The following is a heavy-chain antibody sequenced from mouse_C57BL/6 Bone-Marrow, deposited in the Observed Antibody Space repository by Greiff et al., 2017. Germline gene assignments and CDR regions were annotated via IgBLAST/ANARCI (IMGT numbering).Heavy chain of an antibody. CDR2: ISSGGSYT. Sequence: EVQRVESGGDLVKPGGSLKLSCAASGFTFSSYGMSWVRQTPDKRLEWVATISSGGSYTYYPDSVKGRFTISRDNAKNTLYLQMSSLKSEDTAMYYCARRAMVTTPYYFDYWGQGTTLTVSS. CDR3: ARRAMVTTPYYFDY. J-gene: IGHJ2*01. D-gene: IGHD2-2*01. V-gene: IGHV5-6*01. CDR1: GFTFSSYG.